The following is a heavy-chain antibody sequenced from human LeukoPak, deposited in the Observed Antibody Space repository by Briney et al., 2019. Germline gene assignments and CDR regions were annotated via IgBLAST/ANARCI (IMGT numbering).Heavy chain of an antibody. CDR1: GFTFTRFW. Sequence: GGSLRLSCAGSGFTFTRFWMSWARQARGRGREWVANVKSDGSEKNYVDSVRGRFTIARDNAKNSVSLQMNSLRVEDTAVYDCAREVAYSGSSADGGYWGQGTLVTVSS. CDR3: AREVAYSGSSADGGY. CDR2: VKSDGSEK. D-gene: IGHD1-26*01. V-gene: IGHV3-7*05. J-gene: IGHJ4*02.